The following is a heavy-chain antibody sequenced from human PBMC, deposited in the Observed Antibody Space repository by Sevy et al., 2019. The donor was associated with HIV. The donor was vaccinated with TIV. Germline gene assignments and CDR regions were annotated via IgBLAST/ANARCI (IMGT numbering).Heavy chain of an antibody. CDR1: GFTFDDYA. J-gene: IGHJ4*02. V-gene: IGHV3-9*01. Sequence: SLRLSCAASGFTFDDYAMHWVRQAPGKGLEWVSGISWNSGSIGYADSVKGRFTISRDNAKNSLYLQMNSLRAEDTALYYCAKTTGKYYFDYWGQGTLVTVSS. D-gene: IGHD1-1*01. CDR3: AKTTGKYYFDY. CDR2: ISWNSGSI.